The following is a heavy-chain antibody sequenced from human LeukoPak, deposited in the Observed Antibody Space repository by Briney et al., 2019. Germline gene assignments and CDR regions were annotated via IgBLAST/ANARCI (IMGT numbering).Heavy chain of an antibody. CDR1: GGTFSSYA. J-gene: IGHJ4*02. Sequence: GASVKVSCKASGGTFSSYAISWVRQAPGQGLEWMGGFDPEDGETIYAQKFQGRVTMTEDTSTDTAYMELSSLRSEDTAVYYCATEKVGTRGFDYWGQGTLVTVSS. V-gene: IGHV1-24*01. CDR2: FDPEDGET. D-gene: IGHD1-26*01. CDR3: ATEKVGTRGFDY.